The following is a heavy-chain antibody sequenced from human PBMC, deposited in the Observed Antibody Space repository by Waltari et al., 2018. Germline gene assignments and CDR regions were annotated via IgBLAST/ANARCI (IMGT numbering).Heavy chain of an antibody. Sequence: EVQLVEAGGGLVRPGGSVRLSCVVSGFRFSKYGMDWVRQAPGQGLVWVSRMNIDGTSTTYADSVKGRFTISRDNAKNTLYLQMDDLRAEDTAVYYCARDSEGYSTWGAVDFWGQGTMVTVSP. J-gene: IGHJ3*01. CDR3: ARDSEGYSTWGAVDF. CDR2: MNIDGTST. CDR1: GFRFSKYG. V-gene: IGHV3-74*01. D-gene: IGHD3-16*01.